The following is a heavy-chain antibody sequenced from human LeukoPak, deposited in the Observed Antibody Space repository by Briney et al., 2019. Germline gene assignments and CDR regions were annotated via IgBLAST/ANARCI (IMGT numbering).Heavy chain of an antibody. J-gene: IGHJ5*02. D-gene: IGHD3-3*01. CDR3: ARDLGWSSVYYDFWSDAGGFDP. V-gene: IGHV4-39*07. CDR1: GGSISSSGYY. Sequence: PSETLSLTCTVSGGSISSSGYYWGWIRQPPGKGLEWIGSIYHSGSTYYNPSLKSRVTISVDTSKNQFSLKLSSVTAADTAVYYCARDLGWSSVYYDFWSDAGGFDPWGQGTLVTVSS. CDR2: IYHSGST.